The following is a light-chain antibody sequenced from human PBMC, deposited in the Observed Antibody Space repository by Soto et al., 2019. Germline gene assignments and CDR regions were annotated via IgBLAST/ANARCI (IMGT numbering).Light chain of an antibody. V-gene: IGKV1-5*01. CDR2: DAF. Sequence: DIPTTQSPSTLSASVGDRVTITCRASQSISTWLAWYQQKPGKAPKLLIYDAFYLERGVPSRFSGSGSGTEFTLTISSLQPDDLATYYCQQYNSFWTFGQGTKVEI. J-gene: IGKJ1*01. CDR1: QSISTW. CDR3: QQYNSFWT.